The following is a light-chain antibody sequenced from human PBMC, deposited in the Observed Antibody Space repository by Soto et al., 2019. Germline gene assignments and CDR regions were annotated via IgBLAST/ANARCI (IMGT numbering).Light chain of an antibody. CDR3: QQSDSTPPYT. J-gene: IGKJ2*01. CDR1: QSISSY. CDR2: AAS. Sequence: DIQMTQSPSSLSASVGDRVTITCRASQSISSYLNWYQQKPGKAPKLLIYAASNLQSGVPSRFSGSGSGTDFTLTISSLQPEDFATYYCQQSDSTPPYTFGQGTKLEIK. V-gene: IGKV1-39*01.